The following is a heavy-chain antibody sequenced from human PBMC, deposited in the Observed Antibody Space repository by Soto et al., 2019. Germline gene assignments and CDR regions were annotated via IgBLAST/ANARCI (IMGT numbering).Heavy chain of an antibody. CDR3: ARFTYKSGFNWFDP. Sequence: SETLSLTXTVSGAPINSDYWSWIRQSPGKGLEWIGYIYHIGSTDYNPSLKSRVTISIDKSKNQFSLNLRSVTAADTAVYFCARFTYKSGFNWFDPWGQGTQVTVSS. V-gene: IGHV4-59*01. D-gene: IGHD5-12*01. J-gene: IGHJ5*02. CDR1: GAPINSDY. CDR2: IYHIGST.